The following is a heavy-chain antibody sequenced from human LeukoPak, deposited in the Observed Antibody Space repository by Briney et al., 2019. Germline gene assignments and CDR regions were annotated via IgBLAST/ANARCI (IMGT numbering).Heavy chain of an antibody. CDR2: IYYSGST. CDR3: ARHVSRTNYYVSP. V-gene: IGHV4-39*01. CDR1: GGSISSSSYY. D-gene: IGHD2-2*01. J-gene: IGHJ5*02. Sequence: SETLSLTCTVSGGSISSSSYYWGWIRQPPGKGLEWIGSIYYSGSTYYNPSLKSRGTISVDTSKNQFSLKLSSVTAADTAVYYCARHVSRTNYYVSPWGQGTLVTVSS.